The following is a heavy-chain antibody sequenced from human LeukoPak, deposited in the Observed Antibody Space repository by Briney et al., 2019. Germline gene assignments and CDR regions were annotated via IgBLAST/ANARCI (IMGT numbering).Heavy chain of an antibody. CDR1: GFTFSSYA. CDR3: AVFYYYDSSGSFKEYFQH. Sequence: PGASLRLSCAASGFTFSSYAMSWVRRAPGKGLEWVSAISGSGGSTYYADSVKGRFTISRDNSKNTLYLQMNSLRAEDTAVYYCAVFYYYDSSGSFKEYFQHWGQGTLVTVSS. J-gene: IGHJ1*01. D-gene: IGHD3-22*01. V-gene: IGHV3-23*01. CDR2: ISGSGGST.